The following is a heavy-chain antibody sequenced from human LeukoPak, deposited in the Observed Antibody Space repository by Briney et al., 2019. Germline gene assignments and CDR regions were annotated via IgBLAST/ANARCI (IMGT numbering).Heavy chain of an antibody. J-gene: IGHJ3*02. Sequence: PSETLSLTCTVSGGSISSSSYYWGWIRQPPGKGLEWIGSIYYSGSTYYNPSLKSRVTISVDTSKNQFSLKLSSVTAADTAEYYCARLYGDPARGAFDIWGQGTMVTVSS. CDR3: ARLYGDPARGAFDI. V-gene: IGHV4-39*01. D-gene: IGHD4-17*01. CDR1: GGSISSSSYY. CDR2: IYYSGST.